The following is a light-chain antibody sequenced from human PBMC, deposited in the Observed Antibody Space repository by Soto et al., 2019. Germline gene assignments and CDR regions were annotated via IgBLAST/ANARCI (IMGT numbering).Light chain of an antibody. CDR3: SSYTSRSSYVL. J-gene: IGLJ2*01. Sequence: QSALTQPASVSGSPGQSITISCTGTSSDVGGYNYVSWYQQHPGKAPKLRIYDVSNRPSGVSNRFSGSKSGNTASLTISGLQAEDEAGYSCSSYTSRSSYVLFGGGTKLTVL. V-gene: IGLV2-14*01. CDR1: SSDVGGYNY. CDR2: DVS.